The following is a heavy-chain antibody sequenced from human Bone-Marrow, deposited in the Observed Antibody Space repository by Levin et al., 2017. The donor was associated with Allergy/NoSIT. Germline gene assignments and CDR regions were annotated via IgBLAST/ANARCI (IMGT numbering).Heavy chain of an antibody. CDR3: ARELTRRISVAAVGAFGL. CDR1: GSTFSAYW. Sequence: SCVASGSTFSAYWMSWVRQAPRRGLEWVATIKQDGSEKYYVDSVEGRFTISRDDAKNSVYLQLNSLRAEDTARYYCARELTRRISVAAVGAFGLWGQGTMVTVSS. V-gene: IGHV3-7*04. D-gene: IGHD6-19*01. CDR2: IKQDGSEK. J-gene: IGHJ3*01.